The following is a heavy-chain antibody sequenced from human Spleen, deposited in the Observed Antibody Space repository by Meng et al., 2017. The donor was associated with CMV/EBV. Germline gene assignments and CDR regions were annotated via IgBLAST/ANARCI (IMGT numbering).Heavy chain of an antibody. D-gene: IGHD3-10*01. CDR2: IYWNEDK. J-gene: IGHJ5*02. CDR3: AHRRSRGVHPENWFDP. CDR1: LSISTSGMA. V-gene: IGHV2-5*01. Sequence: LSISTSGMAVGWVRQPPGKALEWLALIYWNEDKRYSPSLKNRLTITKDTSKNRVVLTMTSLDPVDTATYYCAHRRSRGVHPENWFDPWGQGTLVTVSS.